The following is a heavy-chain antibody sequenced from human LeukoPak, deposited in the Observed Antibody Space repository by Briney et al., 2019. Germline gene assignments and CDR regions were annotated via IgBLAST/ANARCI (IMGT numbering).Heavy chain of an antibody. J-gene: IGHJ4*02. D-gene: IGHD2-15*01. CDR1: GFTFSSYW. V-gene: IGHV3-74*01. CDR3: AKESGGGGQGFDL. CDR2: LDSDGRNP. Sequence: GGSLRLSCAASGFTFSSYWMHWVRQTPGKGLVWVSRLDSDGRNPRYADSVKGRFTISRDNAKTTLYLQMNSLRVEDTAVYYCAKESGGGGQGFDLWGQGTLVTVSS.